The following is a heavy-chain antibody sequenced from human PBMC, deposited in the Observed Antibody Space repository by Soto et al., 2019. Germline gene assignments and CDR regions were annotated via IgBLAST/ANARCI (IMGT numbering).Heavy chain of an antibody. D-gene: IGHD5-18*01. CDR2: INAGNGNT. J-gene: IGHJ3*02. CDR1: GYTFTSYA. CDR3: ARGMDTAAWPYAFDM. V-gene: IGHV1-3*01. Sequence: ASVKVSCKASGYTFTSYAMHWVRQAPGQRLEWMGWINAGNGNTKYSQKFQGRVTITRDTSASTAYMELSSLRSEDTAVYYCARGMDTAAWPYAFDMWGQGTMVTVSS.